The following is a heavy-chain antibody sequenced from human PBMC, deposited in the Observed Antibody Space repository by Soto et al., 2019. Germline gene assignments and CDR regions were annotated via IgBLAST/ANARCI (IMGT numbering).Heavy chain of an antibody. J-gene: IGHJ6*02. CDR3: AKDRVSGSYAANYYYYGMDV. CDR2: INTDGSGT. CDR1: GFTFSSDW. V-gene: IGHV3-74*01. Sequence: GGSLRLSCAASGFTFSSDWMHWVRQAPGKGLVWVSRINTDGSGTSYADSMKGRFTISRDNAKTSLYLQMNSLRAEDTALYYCAKDRVSGSYAANYYYYGMDVWGQGTTVTVSS. D-gene: IGHD3-16*01.